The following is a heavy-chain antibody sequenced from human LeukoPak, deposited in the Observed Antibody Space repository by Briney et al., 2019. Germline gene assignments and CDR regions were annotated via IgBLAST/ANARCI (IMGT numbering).Heavy chain of an antibody. Sequence: GGSLRLSCAASGFTFSSYWMSWVRQAPGKGLEWVANIKQDGSEKYYVDSVKGRFTISRDNAKNSLYLQMNSLRAEDTAVYYCAREGARISSGYYRYYYYYYGMDVWAKGTTVTVSS. D-gene: IGHD3-3*01. J-gene: IGHJ6*04. CDR2: IKQDGSEK. V-gene: IGHV3-7*01. CDR3: AREGARISSGYYRYYYYYYGMDV. CDR1: GFTFSSYW.